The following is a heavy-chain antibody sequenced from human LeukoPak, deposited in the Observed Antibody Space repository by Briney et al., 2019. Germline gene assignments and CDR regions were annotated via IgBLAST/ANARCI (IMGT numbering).Heavy chain of an antibody. V-gene: IGHV1-8*01. D-gene: IGHD6-13*01. CDR2: MNPNSGNT. CDR1: GYTFTSYD. Sequence: ASVKVSCKASGYTFTSYDINWVRQATGQGLEWMGWMNPNSGNTGYAQKFQGRVTMTRNTSISTAYMELSSLRSEDTAVYYCARGDDSRSWSQYYYYYYGMDVWGQGTTVTVSS. J-gene: IGHJ6*02. CDR3: ARGDDSRSWSQYYYYYYGMDV.